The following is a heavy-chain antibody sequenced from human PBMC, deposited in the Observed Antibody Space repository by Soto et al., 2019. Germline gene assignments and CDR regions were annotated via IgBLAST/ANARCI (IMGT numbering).Heavy chain of an antibody. CDR3: ARAQYQLLHKKRGAFDI. Sequence: QVQLVESGGGVVQPGRSLRLSCAASGFTFSSYGMHWVRQAPGKGLEWVAVIWYDGSNKYYADSVKGRFTISRDNSKNTLYLQMNSLRAEDTAVYYCARAQYQLLHKKRGAFDIWGQATMVTVSS. J-gene: IGHJ3*02. D-gene: IGHD2-2*01. CDR1: GFTFSSYG. V-gene: IGHV3-33*01. CDR2: IWYDGSNK.